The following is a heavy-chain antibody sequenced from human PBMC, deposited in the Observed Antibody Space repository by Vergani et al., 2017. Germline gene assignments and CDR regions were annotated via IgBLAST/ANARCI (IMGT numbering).Heavy chain of an antibody. D-gene: IGHD3-10*01. CDR1: GFTFDTYT. J-gene: IGHJ1*01. Sequence: EVQLLESGGGLVQPGGSRRLSCAGAGFTFDTYTMAYVRQAPGKGLEWVATISSGGGDIFYADSVKGRFTISRDNSKNTLFLQMNSLKDEDTADYYCTTAWGLYYLHGEYFQYWGQGTLVSVSS. V-gene: IGHV3-23*01. CDR2: ISSGGGDI. CDR3: TTAWGLYYLHGEYFQY.